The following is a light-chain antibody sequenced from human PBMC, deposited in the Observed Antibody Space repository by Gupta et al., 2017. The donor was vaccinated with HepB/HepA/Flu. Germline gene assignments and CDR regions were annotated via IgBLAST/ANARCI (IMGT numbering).Light chain of an antibody. CDR1: QDIRTW. CDR2: KTS. Sequence: IQMTQSPSTLSASVGDRVTLTCRASQDIRTWLAWYQQKPGKAPNLLIYKTSTLHSGVHPRFSGSGSGTEFTLTISSLQPDDFATYHCQQYNSLPYTFGQGTKVEIK. CDR3: QQYNSLPYT. J-gene: IGKJ2*01. V-gene: IGKV1-5*03.